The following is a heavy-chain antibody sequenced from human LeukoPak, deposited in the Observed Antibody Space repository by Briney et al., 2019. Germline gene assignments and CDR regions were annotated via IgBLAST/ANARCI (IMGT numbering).Heavy chain of an antibody. J-gene: IGHJ4*02. V-gene: IGHV4-4*07. Sequence: PSETLSLTCTVSGGSISSYYWSWIRQPAGKGLEWIGRIYTSGSTNYNPPLKSRVTISVDTSKNQFSLKLSSVTAADTAVYYCARESGLRYFDWSDYWGQGTLVTVSS. CDR3: ARESGLRYFDWSDY. D-gene: IGHD3-9*01. CDR2: IYTSGST. CDR1: GGSISSYY.